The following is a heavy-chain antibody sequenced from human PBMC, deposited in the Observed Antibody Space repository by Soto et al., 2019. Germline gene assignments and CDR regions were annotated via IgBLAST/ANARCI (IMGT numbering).Heavy chain of an antibody. V-gene: IGHV1-18*01. J-gene: IGHJ4*02. CDR2: ISGYNGDI. Sequence: QVQLVQSGAEVKKTGASVKVSCKASGYTVTSYGRSWVRQAPGQGLEWMGWISGYNGDINYAPKLQGRVTITRDTSTSTAYMELRSLRSDDTAIYYCARGSPFHNWGQGTLITVSS. CDR1: GYTVTSYG. CDR3: ARGSPFHN.